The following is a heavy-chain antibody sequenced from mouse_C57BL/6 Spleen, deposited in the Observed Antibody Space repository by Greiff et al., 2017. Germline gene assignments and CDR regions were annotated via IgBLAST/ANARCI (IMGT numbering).Heavy chain of an antibody. J-gene: IGHJ1*03. CDR1: GYTFTSYW. CDR2: IDPSDSYT. CDR3: AIAYYYVSSYGYFDV. V-gene: IGHV1-69*01. Sequence: VQLQQPGAELVMPGASVKLSCKASGYTFTSYWMHWVKQRPGQGLEWIGEIDPSDSYTNYNQKFKGKSTLTVDKSSSTPYMCLSSLTSEYSAVYYCAIAYYYVSSYGYFDVWGTGTTVTVSS. D-gene: IGHD1-1*01.